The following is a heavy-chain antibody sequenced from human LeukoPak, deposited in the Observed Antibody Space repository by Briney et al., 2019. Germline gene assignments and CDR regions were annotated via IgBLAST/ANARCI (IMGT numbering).Heavy chain of an antibody. J-gene: IGHJ2*01. D-gene: IGHD5-18*01. V-gene: IGHV4-59*08. Sequence: SETLSLTCTVSGGSISSYYWSWIRQPPGKGLEWIGYIYYSGSTNYNPSLKSRVTISVDTSKNQFFLKLSSVTAADTAVYYCARILRGYSYGWYFDLWGRGTLVTVSS. CDR2: IYYSGST. CDR3: ARILRGYSYGWYFDL. CDR1: GGSISSYY.